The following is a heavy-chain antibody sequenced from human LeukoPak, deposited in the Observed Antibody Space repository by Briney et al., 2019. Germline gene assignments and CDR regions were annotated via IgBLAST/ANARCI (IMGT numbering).Heavy chain of an antibody. CDR3: ARARNYDSSGYPYYFDY. CDR2: MSGGGAYI. Sequence: GGSLRLSCAASGFTFTNYNMNWVRQAPGKGLEWVSSMSGGGAYIYYVDSVKGRFTISRENAKNSLYLQMNSLRAGDTAVYYCARARNYDSSGYPYYFDYWGQGTLVTVSS. V-gene: IGHV3-21*01. D-gene: IGHD3-22*01. J-gene: IGHJ4*02. CDR1: GFTFTNYN.